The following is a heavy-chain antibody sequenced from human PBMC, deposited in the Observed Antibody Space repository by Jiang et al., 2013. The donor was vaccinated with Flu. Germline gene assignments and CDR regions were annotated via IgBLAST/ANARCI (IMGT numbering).Heavy chain of an antibody. Sequence: SGAEVKKPGASVKVSCKASGYTFTSYDINWVRQATGQGLEWMGWMNPNSGNTGYAQKFQGRVTMTRNTSISTAYMELSSLRSEDTAVYYCARGVQLELHPRKYYYYYYGMDVWGQGTTVTVSS. CDR3: ARGVQLELHPRKYYYYYYGMDV. CDR1: GYTFTSYD. V-gene: IGHV1-8*01. CDR2: MNPNSGNT. J-gene: IGHJ6*02. D-gene: IGHD1-1*01.